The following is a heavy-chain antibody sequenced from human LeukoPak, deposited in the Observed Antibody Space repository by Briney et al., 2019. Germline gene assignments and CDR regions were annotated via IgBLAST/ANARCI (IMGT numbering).Heavy chain of an antibody. CDR3: AKDRALYCSSTSCDDSYGMDV. J-gene: IGHJ6*04. CDR2: ISYDGSNK. CDR1: GFTFSSYG. Sequence: GRSLRLSCAASGFTFSSYGMHWVRQAPGKGLEWVAVISYDGSNKYYADSVKGRLTISRDNSKNTLYLQMNSLRAEDTAVYYCAKDRALYCSSTSCDDSYGMDVWGKGTTVTVSS. V-gene: IGHV3-30*18. D-gene: IGHD2-2*01.